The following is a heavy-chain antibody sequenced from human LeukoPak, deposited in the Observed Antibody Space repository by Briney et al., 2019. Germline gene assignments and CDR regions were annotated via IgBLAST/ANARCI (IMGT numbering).Heavy chain of an antibody. CDR1: GYTFTNYG. J-gene: IGHJ4*02. D-gene: IGHD5-12*01. V-gene: IGHV1-18*01. CDR2: ISGYNGDS. CDR3: AREKYRSGFDY. Sequence: ASVKVSCKASGYTFTNYGISWVRQAPGQGLEGMGWISGYNGDSYYVQKFQGRVTMTTATSTTTAYMELTSLRSDDTAVYYCAREKYRSGFDYWGQGTPVTVSS.